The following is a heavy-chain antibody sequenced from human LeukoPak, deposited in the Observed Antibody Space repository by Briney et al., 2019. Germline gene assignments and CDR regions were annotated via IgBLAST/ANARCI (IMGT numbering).Heavy chain of an antibody. D-gene: IGHD6-19*01. CDR2: INHSGST. CDR3: ARILQWLDYYYYGMDV. Sequence: SETLSLTCAVYGGSFSGYYWSWIRQPQGKGLEWIGEINHSGSTNYNPSLKSRVTISVDTSKNQFSLKLSSVTAADTAVYYCARILQWLDYYYYGMDVWGQGTTVTVSS. J-gene: IGHJ6*02. CDR1: GGSFSGYY. V-gene: IGHV4-34*01.